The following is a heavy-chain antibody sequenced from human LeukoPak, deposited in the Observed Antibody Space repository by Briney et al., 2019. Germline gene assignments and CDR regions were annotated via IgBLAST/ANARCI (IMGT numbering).Heavy chain of an antibody. CDR1: GFTVSNNY. CDR2: IYSGGTT. V-gene: IGHV3-53*01. CDR3: GRDVGP. J-gene: IGHJ5*02. Sequence: PGGSLRLSCAASGFTVSNNYLHWVCQAPGKGLEWVSVIYSGGTTYYANSVKGRFTISRDSSKNTMYLQINNLRVEYTARYYCGRDVGPGGRRTLVTVSS.